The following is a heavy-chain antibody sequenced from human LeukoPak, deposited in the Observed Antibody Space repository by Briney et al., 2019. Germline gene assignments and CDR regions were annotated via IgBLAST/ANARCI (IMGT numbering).Heavy chain of an antibody. D-gene: IGHD1-7*01. CDR3: ARGGRELLYYFDY. CDR1: GFTFDDYA. CDR2: ISWNSGSI. Sequence: GGSLRLSCAASGFTFDDYAMHWVRQAPGKGLEWVSGISWNSGSIGYADSVKGRFTISRDNAKNSLYLQMNSLTADDTAVYYCARGGRELLYYFDYWGQGTLVTVSS. J-gene: IGHJ4*02. V-gene: IGHV3-9*01.